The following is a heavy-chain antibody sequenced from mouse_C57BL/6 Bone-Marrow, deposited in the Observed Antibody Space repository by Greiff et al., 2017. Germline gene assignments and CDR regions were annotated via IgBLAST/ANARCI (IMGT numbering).Heavy chain of an antibody. V-gene: IGHV1-22*01. D-gene: IGHD3-3*01. CDR2: INPNNGGT. CDR1: GYTFTDYN. CDR3: ARGRGFDY. Sequence: EVQLQQSGPELVKPGASVQMSRQASGYTFTDYNMHWVKQSHGKSPEWIGDINPNNGGTSYNQKFKGKATLTVNKSSSTAYMELRSLTSDDSAVYYCARGRGFDYWGQGTTLSVSS. J-gene: IGHJ2*01.